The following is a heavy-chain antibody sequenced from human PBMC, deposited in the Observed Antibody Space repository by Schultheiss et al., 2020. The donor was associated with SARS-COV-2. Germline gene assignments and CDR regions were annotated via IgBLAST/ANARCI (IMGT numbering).Heavy chain of an antibody. CDR3: ARDGHSSSWYVPFDY. D-gene: IGHD6-13*01. CDR1: RFTFSNCA. Sequence: GGSLRLSCAASRFTFSNCAMSWVRQAPGKGLEWVSAVSDSGGGTYYADSVKGRFTISRDNSNNTLYLEMNSLRAEDTAVYYCARDGHSSSWYVPFDYWGQGTLVTVSS. CDR2: VSDSGGGT. J-gene: IGHJ4*02. V-gene: IGHV3-23*01.